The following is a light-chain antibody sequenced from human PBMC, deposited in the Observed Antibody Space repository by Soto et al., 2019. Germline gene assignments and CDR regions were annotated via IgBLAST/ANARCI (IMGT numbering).Light chain of an antibody. Sequence: DIQITQSPSTLSASVGDRVTITCRASQSIRSWLAWYRQKTGKPPNLVIYDASNLESGVPSRFRGIRSGTDFTLTISSLQPDDFATYYCQQYNSSPLTFGGGTKVDIK. CDR2: DAS. V-gene: IGKV1-5*01. J-gene: IGKJ4*01. CDR1: QSIRSW. CDR3: QQYNSSPLT.